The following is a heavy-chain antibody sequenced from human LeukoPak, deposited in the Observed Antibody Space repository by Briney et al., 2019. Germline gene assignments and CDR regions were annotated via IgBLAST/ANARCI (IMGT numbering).Heavy chain of an antibody. CDR3: AGQRDFYDSSGYHNWFDP. V-gene: IGHV1-2*02. CDR2: INPNSGGT. CDR1: GYTFTGYY. D-gene: IGHD3-22*01. Sequence: ASVKVSCKASGYTFTGYYMHSVRQAPGHRLEWMGWINPNSGGTNYTTKFQGRVTLTRDTSISTTYIELNRTRSEDTTGFCFAGQRDFYDSSGYHNWFDPWGQGTLVTVSS. J-gene: IGHJ5*02.